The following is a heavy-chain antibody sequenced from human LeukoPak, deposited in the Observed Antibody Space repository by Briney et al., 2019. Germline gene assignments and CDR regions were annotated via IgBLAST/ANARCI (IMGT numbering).Heavy chain of an antibody. CDR3: ARGGRGSAAVVAPRSFDI. CDR2: NYTGGNS. Sequence: GGSLRLSCAASGFTVSSTHMVWVRQAPGKGLEWVSVNYTGGNSYYAGSVQGRFIISRDISKNTLYLQMNSLRAEDSALYYCARGGRGSAAVVAPRSFDIWGQGTMVTVSS. V-gene: IGHV3-53*01. D-gene: IGHD3-22*01. J-gene: IGHJ3*02. CDR1: GFTVSSTH.